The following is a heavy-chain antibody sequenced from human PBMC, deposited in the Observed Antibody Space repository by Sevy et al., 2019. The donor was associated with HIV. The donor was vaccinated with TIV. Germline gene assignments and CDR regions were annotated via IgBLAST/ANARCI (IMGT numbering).Heavy chain of an antibody. CDR1: GFSVSSNY. CDR3: ARDLEFYDNGDYGPAFMPDY. D-gene: IGHD4-17*01. Sequence: GGSLRLSCAASGFSVSSNYMSWVRQAPGKGPEWVSVIHSGGKISYADSVQGRFTISRDIAKNTLHLQMNSLRGEDTAVYYCARDLEFYDNGDYGPAFMPDYWGQGTLVTVSS. J-gene: IGHJ4*02. CDR2: IHSGGKI. V-gene: IGHV3-53*01.